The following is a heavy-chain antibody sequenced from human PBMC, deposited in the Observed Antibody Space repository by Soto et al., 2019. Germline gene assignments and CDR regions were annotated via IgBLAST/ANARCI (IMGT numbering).Heavy chain of an antibody. CDR1: GYSFTNND. CDR2: MNPGSGDT. J-gene: IGHJ5*02. D-gene: IGHD3-16*01. V-gene: IGHV1-8*01. CDR3: ARMATFGSLNWFDP. Sequence: ASVKVSCKASGYSFTNNDVTWVRQATGQGLEWMGWMNPGSGDTGYAQKFQGRVTMTRDISIATAYMELSSLRSDDTAIYYCARMATFGSLNWFDPWGQGTQVTVSS.